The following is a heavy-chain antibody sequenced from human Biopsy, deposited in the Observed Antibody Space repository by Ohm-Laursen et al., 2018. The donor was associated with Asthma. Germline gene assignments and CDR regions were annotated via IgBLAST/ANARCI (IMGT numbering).Heavy chain of an antibody. V-gene: IGHV3-23*01. CDR2: ISSGGGSR. J-gene: IGHJ4*02. D-gene: IGHD5-24*01. CDR3: AKDIGSREDY. CDR1: GFRFSDYG. Sequence: SLRLSCAASGFRFSDYGMNWVRQAPGKGLEWVASISSGGGSRDYADSMEGRFTISRDNYNMVFLHMNYLRAEDTAVYYCAKDIGSREDYWGQGTLVTVSS.